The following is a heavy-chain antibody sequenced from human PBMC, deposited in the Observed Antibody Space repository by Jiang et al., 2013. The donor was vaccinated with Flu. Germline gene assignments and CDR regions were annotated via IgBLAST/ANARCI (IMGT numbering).Heavy chain of an antibody. V-gene: IGHV3-33*06. D-gene: IGHD2-2*02. CDR1: GFTFSSYG. CDR3: VKVFEVPGAIVRGPEENYYFDY. CDR2: IWYDGRNK. Sequence: VQLVESGGGVVQPGRSLRLSCAASGFTFSSYGMHWVRQAPGKGLEWVAIIWYDGRNKYYADSVKGRFTISRDNSKNTLYLQMSSLRVEDTAVYYCVKVFEVPGAIVRGPEENYYFDYVGQGTWSPSP. J-gene: IGHJ4*02.